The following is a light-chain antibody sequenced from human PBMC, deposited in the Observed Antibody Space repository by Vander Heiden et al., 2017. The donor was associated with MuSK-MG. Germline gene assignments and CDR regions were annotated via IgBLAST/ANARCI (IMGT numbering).Light chain of an antibody. V-gene: IGLV2-11*01. J-gene: IGLJ2*01. CDR3: CSYAGSNTVI. CDR2: DVS. Sequence: QSALPQPRSVSGSPGQSVTISCTGTSSDVGGYNSVSWYQHHPGKAHKVMIYDVSQRPSGVPVRFSGSKSGNTASLTISGLQAEDEAHYYGCSYAGSNTVIFGGGTRLTVL. CDR1: SSDVGGYNS.